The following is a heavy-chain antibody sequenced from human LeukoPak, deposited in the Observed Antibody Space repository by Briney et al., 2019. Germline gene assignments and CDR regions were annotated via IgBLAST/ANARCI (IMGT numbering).Heavy chain of an antibody. V-gene: IGHV4-34*01. D-gene: IGHD6-19*01. CDR3: ARKSAVAGKGLSDYYYYYMDV. J-gene: IGHJ6*03. CDR1: SGSFNGYY. Sequence: SETLSLTCAAYSGSFNGYYWSWVRQPPGKGLEWIGEINDSGRTNSNPSLKSRVTISVDTSKNQFSLNLDSVTAADTAVYYCARKSAVAGKGLSDYYYYYMDVWGKGTTVTVSS. CDR2: INDSGRT.